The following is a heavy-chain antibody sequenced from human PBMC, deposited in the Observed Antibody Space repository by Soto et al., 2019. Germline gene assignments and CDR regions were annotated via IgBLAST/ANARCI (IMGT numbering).Heavy chain of an antibody. V-gene: IGHV1-46*02. CDR1: GYNFNNYF. D-gene: IGHD5-12*01. J-gene: IGHJ4*02. Sequence: ASVKVSCKAYGYNFNNYFLHWVRQAPGRGLEWMGYLFPGGGNTGYTQSFQGRLTVTMDTSTSTVYMDLSSVRLEDTAVYYCAREYSPGLFEYWGQGTLVTVSS. CDR3: AREYSPGLFEY. CDR2: LFPGGGNT.